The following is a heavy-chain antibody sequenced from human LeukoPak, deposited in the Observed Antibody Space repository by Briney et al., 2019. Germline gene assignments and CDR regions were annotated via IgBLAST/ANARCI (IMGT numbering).Heavy chain of an antibody. CDR3: ASDRYCSSTSCPIRANWFDP. V-gene: IGHV1-8*01. Sequence: ASVKVSCKASGYTFTSYDINWVRQATGQGLEWMGWMNPNSGNTGYAQKFQGRVTMTRNTSISTAYMELSSLRSEDTAVYYCASDRYCSSTSCPIRANWFDPWGQGTLVTVSS. J-gene: IGHJ5*02. CDR2: MNPNSGNT. D-gene: IGHD2-2*01. CDR1: GYTFTSYD.